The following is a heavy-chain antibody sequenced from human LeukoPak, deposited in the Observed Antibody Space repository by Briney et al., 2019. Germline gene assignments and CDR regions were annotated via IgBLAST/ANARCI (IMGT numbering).Heavy chain of an antibody. J-gene: IGHJ5*02. CDR1: GYTFTSYG. V-gene: IGHV1-18*01. D-gene: IGHD3-22*01. CDR3: ARGSSGDYSSPFDP. Sequence: GASVKVSCKASGYTFTSYGISWVRQAPGQGLEWMGWISAYNGNTKYAQKLQGRVTMTTDTSTNTAHMELRSLRSDDTAVYYCARGSSGDYSSPFDPWGQGTLVTVSS. CDR2: ISAYNGNT.